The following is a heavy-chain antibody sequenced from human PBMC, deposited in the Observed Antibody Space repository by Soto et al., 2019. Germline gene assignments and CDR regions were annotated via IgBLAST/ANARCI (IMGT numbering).Heavy chain of an antibody. D-gene: IGHD6-19*01. CDR2: ISSSSSYI. V-gene: IGHV3-21*01. J-gene: IGHJ4*02. CDR1: GFTFSSYS. Sequence: NPGGSLRLSCAVSGFTFSSYSMNWVRQAPGKGLEWVSSISSSSSYIYYADSVKGRFTISRDNAKNSLYLQMNSLRAEDTAVYYCARDMGVAVAGNLDYWGQGTLVTVSS. CDR3: ARDMGVAVAGNLDY.